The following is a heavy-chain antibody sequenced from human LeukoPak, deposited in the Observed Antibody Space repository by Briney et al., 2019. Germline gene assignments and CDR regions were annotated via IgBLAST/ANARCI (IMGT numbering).Heavy chain of an antibody. CDR3: AKDRCTTGSCYDFDY. V-gene: IGHV3-33*06. CDR2: MWFDGTNK. CDR1: GFTFSNYG. D-gene: IGHD2-2*01. Sequence: GGSLRLSCAASGFTFSNYGMHWVRQAPGKGLEWVAVMWFDGTNKYYADSVKGRFTISRDNSKSTLYLQMNSLVAGDTAVYYCAKDRCTTGSCYDFDYWGQGTLVTVSS. J-gene: IGHJ4*02.